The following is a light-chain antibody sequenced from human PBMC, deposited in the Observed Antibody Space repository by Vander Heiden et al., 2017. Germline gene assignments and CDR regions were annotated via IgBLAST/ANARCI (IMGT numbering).Light chain of an antibody. CDR1: SSNIGRDR. J-gene: IGLJ3*02. V-gene: IGLV1-44*01. CDR3: ATWDGSLNGWV. CDR2: STE. Sequence: SVLTQPPSASGTPGQRVTISCSGSSSNIGRDRVNWNQNRPGTAPKLLIYSTEQRSSGVPDRFSGSKSGTSASLAISGLQSEDEADYYCATWDGSLNGWVFGGGTKLTVL.